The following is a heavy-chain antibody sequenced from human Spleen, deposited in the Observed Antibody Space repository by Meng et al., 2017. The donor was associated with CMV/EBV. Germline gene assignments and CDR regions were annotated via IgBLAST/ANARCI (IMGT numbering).Heavy chain of an antibody. Sequence: SETLSLTCSVSGGSISSSSYYWGWIRQPPGKGLEWIGSIYYSGSTYYNPSLKSRVTISVDTSKNQFSLKLISVTAADTAVYYCASLEYCSSTSCYRNWFDPWGQGTLVTVS. CDR3: ASLEYCSSTSCYRNWFDP. D-gene: IGHD2-2*01. V-gene: IGHV4-39*01. CDR1: GGSISSSSYY. CDR2: IYYSGST. J-gene: IGHJ5*02.